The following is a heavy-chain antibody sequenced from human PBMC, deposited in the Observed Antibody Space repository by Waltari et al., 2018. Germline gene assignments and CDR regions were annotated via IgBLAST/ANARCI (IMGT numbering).Heavy chain of an antibody. J-gene: IGHJ6*03. V-gene: IGHV4-34*01. CDR3: ARGRHYDILTGYDYYYMDV. Sequence: QVQLKQWGAGLLKPSETLSLTCAVYGGSLSGYYWSWNRQPPGEGLEWIGEINHSGSTNYNPSLKSRVTISVDTSKNQFSLKLSSVTAADTAVYYCARGRHYDILTGYDYYYMDVWGKGTTVTVSS. CDR1: GGSLSGYY. D-gene: IGHD3-9*01. CDR2: INHSGST.